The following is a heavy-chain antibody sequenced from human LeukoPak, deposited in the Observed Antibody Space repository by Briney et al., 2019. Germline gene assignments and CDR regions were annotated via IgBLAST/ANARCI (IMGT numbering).Heavy chain of an antibody. CDR2: ISYDGSNE. J-gene: IGHJ4*02. Sequence: PGGSRRLSCEASGFTFRTYGMNWVRQAPGKGLEWVPIISYDGSNEDYADSVKGRFTISRDNSKNTLYLQMNSLRAEDSAVYYCAKSRVRGVYYFDYWGQGTLVTVSS. CDR3: AKSRVRGVYYFDY. V-gene: IGHV3-30*18. D-gene: IGHD3-10*02. CDR1: GFTFRTYG.